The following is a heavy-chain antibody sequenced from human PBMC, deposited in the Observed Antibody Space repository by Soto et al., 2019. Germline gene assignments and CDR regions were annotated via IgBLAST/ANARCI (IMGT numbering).Heavy chain of an antibody. CDR3: ARTITGYSSS. Sequence: QLQLQESGPGLVKPSETLSLTCTVSGGSISSSSYYWGWIRQPPGKGLEWIGSIYYSGSTYYNPSLXSXVXIXXDTSKNQFSLKLSSVTAADTAVYYCARTITGYSSSWGQGTLVTVSS. V-gene: IGHV4-39*01. D-gene: IGHD6-13*01. CDR2: IYYSGST. CDR1: GGSISSSSYY. J-gene: IGHJ4*02.